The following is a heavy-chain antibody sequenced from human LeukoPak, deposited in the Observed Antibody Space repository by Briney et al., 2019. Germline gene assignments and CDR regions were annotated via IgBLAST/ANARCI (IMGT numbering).Heavy chain of an antibody. Sequence: GGSLRLSCAASGFTFSSYSMNWVRQAPGKGLEWVAFIRYDGSNKYYADSVKGRFTISRDNSKNTLYLQMNSLRAEDTAVYYCVKTLGYYYDSSGYEFDYWGQGTLVTVSS. CDR2: IRYDGSNK. J-gene: IGHJ4*02. D-gene: IGHD3-22*01. CDR3: VKTLGYYYDSSGYEFDY. V-gene: IGHV3-30*02. CDR1: GFTFSSYS.